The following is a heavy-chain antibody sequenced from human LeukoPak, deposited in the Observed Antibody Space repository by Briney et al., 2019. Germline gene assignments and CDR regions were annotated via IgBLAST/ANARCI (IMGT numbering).Heavy chain of an antibody. Sequence: GGSLRLSWAAAGFTFSSYEMNWVRQAPGKGLEWVSYISSSGSTIYYADSVKGRFTISRDNAKNSLYLQMNSLRAEDTAVYYCVTVAGATKGHYFDYWGQGTLVTVSS. D-gene: IGHD1-26*01. CDR3: VTVAGATKGHYFDY. V-gene: IGHV3-48*03. CDR2: ISSSGSTI. CDR1: GFTFSSYE. J-gene: IGHJ4*02.